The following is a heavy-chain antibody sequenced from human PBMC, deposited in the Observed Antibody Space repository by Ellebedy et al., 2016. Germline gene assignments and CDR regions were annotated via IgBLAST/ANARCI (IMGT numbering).Heavy chain of an antibody. Sequence: GGSLRLXCAASGFTVSSNYMSWVRQAPGKGLEWVSIIYSGGTTYYADSVKGRFTISRDNAKNSLYLQMYNLRVEDTAVYYCASIAVAGRVEYFQDWGQGTLVTVSS. D-gene: IGHD6-19*01. V-gene: IGHV3-53*01. CDR3: ASIAVAGRVEYFQD. CDR1: GFTVSSNY. J-gene: IGHJ1*01. CDR2: IYSGGTT.